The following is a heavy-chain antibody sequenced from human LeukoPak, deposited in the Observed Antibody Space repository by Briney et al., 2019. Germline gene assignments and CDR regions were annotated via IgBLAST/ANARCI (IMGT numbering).Heavy chain of an antibody. Sequence: SETLSLTCTVSGGSISSGSYYWSWIRQPAGKGLEWIGRIYTSGSTNYNPSLKSRVTISVDTSKNQFSLKLSSVTAADTAVYYCARADPERGYSGYYYYYMDVWGKGTTVTISS. CDR3: ARADPERGYSGYYYYYMDV. V-gene: IGHV4-61*02. CDR2: IYTSGST. D-gene: IGHD5-12*01. CDR1: GGSISSGSYY. J-gene: IGHJ6*03.